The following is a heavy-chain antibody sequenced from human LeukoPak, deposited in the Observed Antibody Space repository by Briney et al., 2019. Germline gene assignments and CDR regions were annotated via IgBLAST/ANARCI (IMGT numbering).Heavy chain of an antibody. CDR1: GFTLSSYG. V-gene: IGHV3-33*01. J-gene: IGHJ4*02. D-gene: IGHD3-16*01. Sequence: PGRSLRLSCAASGFTLSSYGMHWVRQAPGKGLEWVAVIWYDGSNKYYADSVKGRFTISRDNSKNTLYVQMSSLRAEDTAVYYCARSNNGGWGYCDYWGQGSLVTVSS. CDR2: IWYDGSNK. CDR3: ARSNNGGWGYCDY.